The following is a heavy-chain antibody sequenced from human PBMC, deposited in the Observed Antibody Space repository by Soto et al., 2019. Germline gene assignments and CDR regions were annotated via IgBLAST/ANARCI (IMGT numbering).Heavy chain of an antibody. Sequence: GGSLRLSCAASGFTFSSYSMNWVRQAPGKGLEWVSSISSSSSYIYYADSVKGRFTISRDNAKNSLYLQMNSLRAEDTAVYYCARVGGYDRLGEPYYYYYYMDVWGKGTTVTVSS. J-gene: IGHJ6*03. CDR1: GFTFSSYS. D-gene: IGHD5-12*01. V-gene: IGHV3-21*01. CDR3: ARVGGYDRLGEPYYYYYYMDV. CDR2: ISSSSSYI.